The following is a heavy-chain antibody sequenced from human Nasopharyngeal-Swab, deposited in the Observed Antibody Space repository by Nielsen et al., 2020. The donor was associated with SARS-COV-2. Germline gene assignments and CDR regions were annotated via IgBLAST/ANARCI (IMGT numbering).Heavy chain of an antibody. Sequence: GESLKISCAASGFTFSSYAMSWVRQAPGKGLEWVSAISGSGGSTYYADSVKGRFTISRDNSKNTLYLQMNSLRAEGTAVYYCAKIPYDSSGFPQDYFDYWGQGTLVTVSS. CDR2: ISGSGGST. V-gene: IGHV3-23*01. CDR3: AKIPYDSSGFPQDYFDY. J-gene: IGHJ4*02. CDR1: GFTFSSYA. D-gene: IGHD3-22*01.